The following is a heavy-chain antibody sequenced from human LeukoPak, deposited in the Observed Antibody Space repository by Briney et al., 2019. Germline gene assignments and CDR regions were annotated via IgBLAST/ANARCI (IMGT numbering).Heavy chain of an antibody. V-gene: IGHV4-39*07. CDR1: GGSIRSSYYY. Sequence: SETLSLTCTVSGGSIRSSYYYWGWIRQPPGKGLEWIGSIYDSGSTYYNPSLKSRVTISVDTSKNQFSLKLSSVTAADTAVYYCARRPRWIQLWSSHNWFDPWGQGTLVTVSS. CDR3: ARRPRWIQLWSSHNWFDP. CDR2: IYDSGST. D-gene: IGHD5-18*01. J-gene: IGHJ5*02.